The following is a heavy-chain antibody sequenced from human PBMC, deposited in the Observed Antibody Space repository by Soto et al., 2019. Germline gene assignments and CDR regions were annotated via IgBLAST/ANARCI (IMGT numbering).Heavy chain of an antibody. V-gene: IGHV3-23*01. Sequence: VQLLDSGGGLVQPGGSLRLSCAASGFTFSNYAMSWVRQAPGKGLEWVSTISGNGGSTYYADSVKGRFTFSRDNSKNMLFLQINSLRDDDSAVYYCAKRPASIITFDYWGQGTPVTVSS. CDR1: GFTFSNYA. CDR3: AKRPASIITFDY. CDR2: ISGNGGST. J-gene: IGHJ4*02. D-gene: IGHD2-2*01.